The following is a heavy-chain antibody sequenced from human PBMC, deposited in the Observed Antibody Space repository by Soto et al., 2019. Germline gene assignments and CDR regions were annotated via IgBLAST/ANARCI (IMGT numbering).Heavy chain of an antibody. J-gene: IGHJ4*02. D-gene: IGHD1-26*01. CDR1: GFTLSGYW. CDR3: VGGAPCDY. V-gene: IGHV3-74*01. CDR2: INSDGSSL. Sequence: EVQLVESGGGLVQPGGSLRLSCAASGFTLSGYWMHWVRQAPGKGLVWVSRINSDGSSLVYADPVKGRFTISRDNAKNTLHLQMSSLRAEDTAVYYCVGGAPCDYWVQGILVTVSS.